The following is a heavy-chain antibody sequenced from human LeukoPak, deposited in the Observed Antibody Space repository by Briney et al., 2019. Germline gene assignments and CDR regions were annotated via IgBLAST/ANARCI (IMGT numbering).Heavy chain of an antibody. CDR1: GGSFSGYY. J-gene: IGHJ4*02. CDR2: INHSGST. D-gene: IGHD2-15*01. CDR3: ARDISGVAYYFDY. Sequence: PSETLSLTCAVYGGSFSGYYWSWIRQPPGKGLEWIGEINHSGSTNYNPSLKSRVTTSVDTSKNQFSLKLSSVTAADTAVYYCARDISGVAYYFDYWGQGTLVTVSS. V-gene: IGHV4-34*01.